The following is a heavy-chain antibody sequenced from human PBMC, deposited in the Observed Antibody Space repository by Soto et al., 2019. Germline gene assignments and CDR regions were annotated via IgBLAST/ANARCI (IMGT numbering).Heavy chain of an antibody. CDR1: GFIFNSYA. CDR2: MSGSGGST. Sequence: GGSLRLSCEASGFIFNSYAMNWVRQAPGKGLEWVSGMSGSGGSTYYADSVKGRFTISRDTSKNTLYLQMTSLRAEDSAVYYCAKGPLRVVVAATAFDYWGQGTVVTVSS. V-gene: IGHV3-23*01. CDR3: AKGPLRVVVAATAFDY. D-gene: IGHD2-15*01. J-gene: IGHJ4*02.